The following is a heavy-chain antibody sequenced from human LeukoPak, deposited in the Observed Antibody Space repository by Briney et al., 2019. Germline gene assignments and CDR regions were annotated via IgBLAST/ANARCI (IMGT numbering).Heavy chain of an antibody. D-gene: IGHD5-18*01. CDR3: ARSRGYSYGFNY. J-gene: IGHJ4*02. CDR2: ISGSGGST. CDR1: GFTFSSYA. V-gene: IGHV3-23*01. Sequence: PGGSLRLSCAASGFTFSSYAMSWVRQAPGKGLEWVSAISGSGGSTYYADSVKGRFTISRDNSKNTLYLQMNSLRAEDTAVYYCARSRGYSYGFNYWGQGTLVTVSS.